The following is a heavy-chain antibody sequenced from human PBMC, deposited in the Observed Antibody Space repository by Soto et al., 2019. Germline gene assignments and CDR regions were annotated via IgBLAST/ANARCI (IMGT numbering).Heavy chain of an antibody. CDR3: ARAPDGSGSYYYFDG. J-gene: IGHJ4*02. D-gene: IGHD3-22*01. CDR2: INRDGNEK. CDR1: GFTFISYW. Sequence: EVQLVESGGGLVQPGGSLRLSCTASGFTFISYWMGWVRQLPGKGLQWLSNINRDGNEKYYVDSLKGRFTISRDNAENSLYLQMNTLRAEDTAVYYCARAPDGSGSYYYFDGWGQGTLVTVSS. V-gene: IGHV3-7*03.